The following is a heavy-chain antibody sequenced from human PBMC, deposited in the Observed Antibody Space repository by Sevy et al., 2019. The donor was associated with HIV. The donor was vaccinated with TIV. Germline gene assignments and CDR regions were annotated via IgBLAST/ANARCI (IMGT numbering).Heavy chain of an antibody. D-gene: IGHD6-19*01. J-gene: IGHJ4*02. V-gene: IGHV3-23*01. CDR1: GFTFSNYA. CDR2: ISISGIKT. CDR3: AKEWTQLSDWYRELDY. Sequence: GGSLRLSCAASGFTFSNYAMSWVRQAPGKGLEWVSSISISGIKTYYTDSVKGRFTISRDNSKNTLYLQMNSLRADDTAVYYCAKEWTQLSDWYRELDYWGQGSLVTVSS.